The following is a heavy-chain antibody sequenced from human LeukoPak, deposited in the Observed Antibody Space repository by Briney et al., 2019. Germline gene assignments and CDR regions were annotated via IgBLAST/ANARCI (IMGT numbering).Heavy chain of an antibody. CDR1: GGSVSSSSSY. V-gene: IGHV4-39*01. J-gene: IGHJ6*03. CDR2: VYYSGTT. Sequence: KPSETLSLTCTVSGGSVSSSSSYWAWIRQPPGRGLEWIGSVYYSGTTYYNTSLESRVTISEDTSRNRFSLMLSSVTAADTAVYYCVRQNSDYYYYYLDVWGKGTTVTVSS. CDR3: VRQNSDYYYYYLDV. D-gene: IGHD1-7*01.